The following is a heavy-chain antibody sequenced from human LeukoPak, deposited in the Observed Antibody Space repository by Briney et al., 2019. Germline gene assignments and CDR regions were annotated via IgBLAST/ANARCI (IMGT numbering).Heavy chain of an antibody. CDR1: GFTFDNSA. V-gene: IGHV3-9*01. CDR2: ISWNSAGI. Sequence: GGSLRLSCAASGFTFDNSAMHWVRQAPGKGLEWVSGISWNSAGIHYADSVKGRFTISRDNAKNSLYLQMNSLRAEDTAVYYCARVGGGSYRDYYFDYWGQGTLVTVSS. J-gene: IGHJ4*02. CDR3: ARVGGGSYRDYYFDY. D-gene: IGHD1-26*01.